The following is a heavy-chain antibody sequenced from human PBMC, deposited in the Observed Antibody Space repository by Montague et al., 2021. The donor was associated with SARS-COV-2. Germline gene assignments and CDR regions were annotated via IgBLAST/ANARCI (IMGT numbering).Heavy chain of an antibody. CDR2: TYYRSKWYN. V-gene: IGHV6-1*01. CDR3: TSVRERNYIYLDV. D-gene: IGHD5-24*01. CDR1: GDSVSSNSAT. J-gene: IGHJ6*02. Sequence: CAISGDSVSSNSATWNWVRQSPSRGLEWLGRTYYRSKWYNDYALSVRGRVTINPDTSKNQFSLQLNYVTPEDTAIYYCTSVRERNYIYLDVWGQGTTVTVSS.